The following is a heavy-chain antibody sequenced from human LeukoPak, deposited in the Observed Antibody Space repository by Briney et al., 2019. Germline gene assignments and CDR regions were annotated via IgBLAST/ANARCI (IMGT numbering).Heavy chain of an antibody. D-gene: IGHD2/OR15-2a*01. V-gene: IGHV3-43*01. CDR2: ISWDGDTT. CDR1: GFTLDDYT. Sequence: PGGSLILSCAASGFTLDDYTMHWVRQAPGKGLEWVSLISWDGDTTVYADSVKGRFTVSRDNSKDSLYLQMNSLRSEDTAFYYCAKDRSNMDYFDYWGQGTLVTVSS. CDR3: AKDRSNMDYFDY. J-gene: IGHJ4*02.